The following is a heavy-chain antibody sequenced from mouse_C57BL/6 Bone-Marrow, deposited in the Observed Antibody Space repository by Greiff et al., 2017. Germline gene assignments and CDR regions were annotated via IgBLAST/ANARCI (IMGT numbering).Heavy chain of an antibody. CDR1: GYTFTSYW. V-gene: IGHV1-61*01. D-gene: IGHD1-1*01. J-gene: IGHJ2*01. CDR3: ASYGSSHYFDY. CDR2: IYPSDSET. Sequence: VQLQQPGAELVRPGSSVKLSCKASGYTFTSYWMDWVKQRPGQGLEWIGNIYPSDSETHYNQKFKDKATLTVDKSSSTAYMQLSSLTSEDSAVYYCASYGSSHYFDYWGQGTTLTVSS.